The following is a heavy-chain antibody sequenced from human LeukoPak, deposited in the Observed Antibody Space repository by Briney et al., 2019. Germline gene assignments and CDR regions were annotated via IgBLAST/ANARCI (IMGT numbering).Heavy chain of an antibody. J-gene: IGHJ2*01. D-gene: IGHD1-26*01. V-gene: IGHV4-59*01. CDR3: ARLRVWGPTLSYWYFDF. CDR1: GGSITHKY. CDR2: IYYSGST. Sequence: SETLSLTCSVSGGSITHKYWSWIRQSPGMELEWIAYIYYSGSTKYNPSLKSRVTISADPSKNQFSLNLNSVTAADTAVYYCARLRVWGPTLSYWYFDFWGRGTLVTVSP.